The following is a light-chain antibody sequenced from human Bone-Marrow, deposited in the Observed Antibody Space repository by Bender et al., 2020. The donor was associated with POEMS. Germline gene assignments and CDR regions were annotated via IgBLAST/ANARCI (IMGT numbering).Light chain of an antibody. Sequence: QSALTQPPSASGSPGQSVTISCTGTSSDVGSSNFVSWYQHHPGKAPKLLIYDVIERPSGVPARFSGSKSGTSASLAISDIQSEDEGDYYCSSWDDSLSGWVFGGGTKLTVL. CDR2: DVI. CDR1: SSDVGSSNF. CDR3: SSWDDSLSGWV. J-gene: IGLJ3*02. V-gene: IGLV2-8*01.